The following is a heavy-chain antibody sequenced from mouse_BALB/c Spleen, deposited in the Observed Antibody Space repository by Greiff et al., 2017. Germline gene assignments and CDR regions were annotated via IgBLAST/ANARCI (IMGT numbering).Heavy chain of an antibody. J-gene: IGHJ1*01. CDR1: GYTFTSYW. CDR2: IYPGDGDT. Sequence: QVQLQQSGAELARPGASVKLSCKASGYTFTSYWMQWVKQRPGQGLEWIGAIYPGDGDTRYTQKFKGKATLTADKSSSTAYMQLSSLASEDSAVYYCARCGSSYWYFDVWGAGTTVTVSS. V-gene: IGHV1-87*01. CDR3: ARCGSSYWYFDV. D-gene: IGHD1-1*01.